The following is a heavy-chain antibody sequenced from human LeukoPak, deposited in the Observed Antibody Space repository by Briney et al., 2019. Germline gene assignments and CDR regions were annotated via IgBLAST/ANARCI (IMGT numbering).Heavy chain of an antibody. Sequence: SETLSLTCTVSGGSISSYYWSWIRQPPGKGLEWIGYIYYSGSTNYNPSLKSRVTISVDTSKNQFSLKLSSVTAADTAVYYCARTLGSSQLYWYFDLWGRGTLVTVSS. CDR3: ARTLGSSQLYWYFDL. D-gene: IGHD6-6*01. V-gene: IGHV4-59*01. CDR1: GGSISSYY. CDR2: IYYSGST. J-gene: IGHJ2*01.